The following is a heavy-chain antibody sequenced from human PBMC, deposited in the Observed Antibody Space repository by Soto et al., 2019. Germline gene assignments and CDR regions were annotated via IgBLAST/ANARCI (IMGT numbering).Heavy chain of an antibody. CDR2: INVGNGNT. Sequence: ASVRVSCKASGDTFSRHAIHWVRQAPGQSFEWMGWINVGNGNTKNSQKFQDRVTISRDTSASTAYMELSSLRLEDTAVYYCARVAPAVDWTDHSCQGRMFTVSS. V-gene: IGHV1-3*01. CDR1: GDTFSRHA. J-gene: IGHJ4*02. CDR3: ARVAPAVDWTDH. D-gene: IGHD2-15*01.